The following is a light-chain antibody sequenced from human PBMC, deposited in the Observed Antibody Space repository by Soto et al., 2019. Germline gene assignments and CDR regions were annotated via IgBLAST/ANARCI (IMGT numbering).Light chain of an antibody. J-gene: IGKJ4*01. Sequence: DIQLTQSPSTLSASVGDRVTITCRASQSINSWLAWYQQKPGKAPKLLVYKASSLESGVPSRFSGSGSGTEFTLTISTLQPDDFATYYCQQYEAYPLTFGGGTEVEI. CDR2: KAS. CDR3: QQYEAYPLT. V-gene: IGKV1-5*03. CDR1: QSINSW.